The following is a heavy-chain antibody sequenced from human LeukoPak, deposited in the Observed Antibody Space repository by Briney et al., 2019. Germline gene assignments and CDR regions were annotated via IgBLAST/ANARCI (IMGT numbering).Heavy chain of an antibody. CDR2: ISGSGGST. Sequence: PGGSLRLSCAASGFTVSSNYMSWVRQAPGKGLEWVSAISGSGGSTYYADSVKGRFTISRDNSKNTLYLQMNSLRAEDTAVYYCAKLGGITMVRGNPRDYWGQGTLVTVSS. J-gene: IGHJ4*02. D-gene: IGHD3-10*01. CDR3: AKLGGITMVRGNPRDY. V-gene: IGHV3-23*01. CDR1: GFTVSSNY.